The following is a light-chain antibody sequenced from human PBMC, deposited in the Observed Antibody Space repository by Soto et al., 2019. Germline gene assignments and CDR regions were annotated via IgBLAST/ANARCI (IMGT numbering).Light chain of an antibody. CDR2: EVS. CDR1: SSDVGGYKF. J-gene: IGLJ1*01. Sequence: QSVLTQPASVSGSPGQSITISCTGTSSDVGGYKFVSWYQQHPGKVPRLMIYEVSNRPSGVSNRFSSSKSGNTASLTISGLQAEDEADSYCSSYTTRSTIEVLGHGTKVTVL. V-gene: IGLV2-14*01. CDR3: SSYTTRSTIEV.